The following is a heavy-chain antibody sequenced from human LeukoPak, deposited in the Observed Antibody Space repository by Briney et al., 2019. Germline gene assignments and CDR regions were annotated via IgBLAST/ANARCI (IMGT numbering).Heavy chain of an antibody. V-gene: IGHV4-59*01. Sequence: SETLSLTCTVSGASITTYYWSWIRQPPGKGLEWIGYISYSGSTNYNPSLKSRVTISIDTSKNQFSLKLSSVTAADTAVYYCARQRTIGTGWTYFDSWGQGTLVTVSS. CDR2: ISYSGST. CDR3: ARQRTIGTGWTYFDS. D-gene: IGHD1/OR15-1a*01. CDR1: GASITTYY. J-gene: IGHJ4*02.